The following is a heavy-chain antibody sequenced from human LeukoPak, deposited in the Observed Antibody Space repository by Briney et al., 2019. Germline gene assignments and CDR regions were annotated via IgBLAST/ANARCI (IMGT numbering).Heavy chain of an antibody. CDR2: ISSSSSTI. Sequence: GGSLRLSCAASGFTLNRDWTAWVRQAPGKGLEWVSYISSSSSTIYYADSVKGRFTISRDNAENSLYLQMNSLRAEDTAVYYCAREDDRLAVAGMDFDYWGQGTLVTVSS. CDR1: GFTLNRDW. CDR3: AREDDRLAVAGMDFDY. J-gene: IGHJ4*02. V-gene: IGHV3-48*01. D-gene: IGHD6-19*01.